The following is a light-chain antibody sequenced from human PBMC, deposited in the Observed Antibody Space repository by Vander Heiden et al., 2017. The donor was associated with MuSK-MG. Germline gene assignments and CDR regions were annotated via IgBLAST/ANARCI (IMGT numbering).Light chain of an antibody. J-gene: IGKJ5*01. CDR2: GAS. CDR1: QSVSSSY. CDR3: QQYGSSPPIT. V-gene: IGKV3-20*01. Sequence: VLTQSPGTLTLSPGERATLSCRASQSVSSSYLAWYQQKPGQAPRLLIYGASSRATGIPDRFSGSGSGTDFTLTISRLEPEDFAVYYCQQYGSSPPITFGQGTRLEIK.